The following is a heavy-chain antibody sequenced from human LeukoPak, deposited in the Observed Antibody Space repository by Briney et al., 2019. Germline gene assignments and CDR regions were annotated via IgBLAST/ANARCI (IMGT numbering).Heavy chain of an antibody. V-gene: IGHV3-74*01. CDR3: AREVCIGGSCSVFDY. CDR2: INSDGSSR. D-gene: IGHD2-15*01. J-gene: IGHJ4*02. CDR1: GFTFSSYW. Sequence: PGGSLRLSCAASGFTFSSYWMRWVRQAPGKGLVWVSRINSDGSSRTYADSVKGRFTISRDNAKNTLSLQMNSLRTEDTAAYYCAREVCIGGSCSVFDYWGQGTLVTVSS.